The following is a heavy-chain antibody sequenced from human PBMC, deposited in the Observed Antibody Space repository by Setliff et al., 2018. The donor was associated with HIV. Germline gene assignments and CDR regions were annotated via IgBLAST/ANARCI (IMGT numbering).Heavy chain of an antibody. V-gene: IGHV3-23*01. Sequence: ETLSLTCAVYGGSFSGHYWSWIRQPPGKGLEWVSTISAGGGSTYYADSVKGRFTISRDNSKNTLYLQMNSLRAEDTAVYYCARVQYYDSKGGYYVDVWGKGTTVTVSS. CDR3: ARVQYYDSKGGYYVDV. D-gene: IGHD3-22*01. J-gene: IGHJ6*03. CDR2: ISAGGGST. CDR1: GGSFSGHY.